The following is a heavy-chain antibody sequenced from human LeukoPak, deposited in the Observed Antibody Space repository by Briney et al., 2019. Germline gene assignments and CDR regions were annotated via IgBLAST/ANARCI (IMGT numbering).Heavy chain of an antibody. CDR1: GFTFSSYG. Sequence: GGSLRLSCAASGFTFSSYGMSWVRQAPGKGLEWVSSISSSSSYIYYADSVKGRFTISRDNAENSLYLQMNSLRDEDTAVYYCARDPYSGGYGAYYYYYMDVWGKGTTVTVSS. D-gene: IGHD6-19*01. V-gene: IGHV3-21*01. CDR2: ISSSSSYI. J-gene: IGHJ6*03. CDR3: ARDPYSGGYGAYYYYYMDV.